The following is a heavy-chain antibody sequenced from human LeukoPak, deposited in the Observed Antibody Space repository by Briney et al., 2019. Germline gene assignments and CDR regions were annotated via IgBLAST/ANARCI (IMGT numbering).Heavy chain of an antibody. CDR1: GFTFSYFW. J-gene: IGHJ4*02. CDR2: ISSSGSTI. V-gene: IGHV3-11*01. CDR3: ARVGLTGYYRAFDY. Sequence: GGSLRLSCAASGFTFSYFWMTWVRQAPGKGLEWVSYISSSGSTIYYADSVKGRFTSSMDNAKNSLYLQMNSLRAEDTAVYYCARVGLTGYYRAFDYWGQGTLVTVSS. D-gene: IGHD3-9*01.